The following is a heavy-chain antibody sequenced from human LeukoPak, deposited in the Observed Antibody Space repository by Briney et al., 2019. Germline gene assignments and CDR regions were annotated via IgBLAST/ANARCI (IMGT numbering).Heavy chain of an antibody. D-gene: IGHD3-16*01. CDR3: AKASWVSSADAVL. Sequence: GGSLRLSCAASGFTFSSYAMSWVREAPARGLEWVSSLRGNGDTFYADSVKGRFTLSRDDSRKTVYLQLNNLGVEDTAVYYCAKASWVSSADAVLWGQGTVVTVSS. CDR1: GFTFSSYA. J-gene: IGHJ4*02. V-gene: IGHV3-23*01. CDR2: LRGNGDT.